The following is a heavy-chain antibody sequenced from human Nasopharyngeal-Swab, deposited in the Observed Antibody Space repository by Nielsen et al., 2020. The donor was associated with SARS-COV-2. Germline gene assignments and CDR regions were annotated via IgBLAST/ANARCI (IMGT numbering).Heavy chain of an antibody. Sequence: GESLKISCAASGFTFSSYVMHWVRQAPGKGLEWVAVISYDGSNKYYADSVKGRFTISRDNSKNTLYLQMNNLRAEDTAVYYCARDGPYYDFWSGYWGSMDVWGQGTTVTVSS. CDR2: ISYDGSNK. CDR1: GFTFSSYV. J-gene: IGHJ6*02. CDR3: ARDGPYYDFWSGYWGSMDV. V-gene: IGHV3-30*03. D-gene: IGHD3-3*01.